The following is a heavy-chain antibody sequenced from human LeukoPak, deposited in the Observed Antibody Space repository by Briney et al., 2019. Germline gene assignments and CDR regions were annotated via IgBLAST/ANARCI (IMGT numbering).Heavy chain of an antibody. CDR2: ISGSGGST. CDR3: ARALGPGSGMDV. V-gene: IGHV3-23*01. Sequence: AGGSLRLSCAASGFTFSSYAMNWVRQAPGKGLEWVSGISGSGGSTYSADSVKGRFTISRDNSKKTLYLQMNSLRAEDTAVYYCARALGPGSGMDVWGQGTTVTVSS. J-gene: IGHJ6*02. CDR1: GFTFSSYA.